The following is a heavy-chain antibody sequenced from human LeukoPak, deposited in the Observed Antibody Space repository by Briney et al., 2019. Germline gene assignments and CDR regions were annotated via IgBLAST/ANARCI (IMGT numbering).Heavy chain of an antibody. CDR1: GGSTSSYY. D-gene: IGHD5-24*01. CDR2: IYYSGST. V-gene: IGHV4-59*01. Sequence: SETLSLTCTVSGGSTSSYYWSWIRQPPGKGLEWIGYIYYSGSTNYNPSLKSRVTMSVATSKNQFSLKLSSVTTADTAVYYCARGDGYIYSFDYWGQGTLVTVSS. J-gene: IGHJ4*02. CDR3: ARGDGYIYSFDY.